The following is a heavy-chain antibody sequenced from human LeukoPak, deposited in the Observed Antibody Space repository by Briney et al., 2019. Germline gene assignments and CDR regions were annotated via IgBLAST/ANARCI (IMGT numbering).Heavy chain of an antibody. J-gene: IGHJ4*02. V-gene: IGHV3-30*04. CDR1: GFTFSSYA. Sequence: GRSLRLSCAASGFTFSSYAMHWVRQAPGKGLEWVAVISYDGSNKYYADSVKGRFTISRDNSKNTLYLQMNSLRAEDTAVYYCARDPNGSYDYWGQGTLVTVSS. D-gene: IGHD1-26*01. CDR3: ARDPNGSYDY. CDR2: ISYDGSNK.